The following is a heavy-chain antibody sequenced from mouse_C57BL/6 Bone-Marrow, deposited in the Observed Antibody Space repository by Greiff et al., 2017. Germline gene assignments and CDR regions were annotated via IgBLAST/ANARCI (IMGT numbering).Heavy chain of an antibody. CDR3: AREHYYGSSYQGDFDV. CDR2: INPNYGTT. CDR1: GYSFTDYN. Sequence: LVESGPELVKPGASVKISCKASGYSFTDYNMNWVKQSNGKSLEWIGVINPNYGTTSYNQKFKGKATLTVDQSSSTAYMQLNSLTSEDSAVYYCAREHYYGSSYQGDFDVWGTGTTVTVSS. D-gene: IGHD1-1*01. V-gene: IGHV1-39*01. J-gene: IGHJ1*03.